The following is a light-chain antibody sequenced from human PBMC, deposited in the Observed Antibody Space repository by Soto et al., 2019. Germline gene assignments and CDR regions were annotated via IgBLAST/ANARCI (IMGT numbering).Light chain of an antibody. J-gene: IGKJ3*01. Sequence: DIQVTQSPSSLSASVGDRVSITCQASQGIRSHLNWYQQKPGKAPKLLIYDASNLETGVPSRFSGSGSGTDFTFTINSLQPEDIATYYCQHYDNLPLFGPGTKVDIK. CDR2: DAS. V-gene: IGKV1-33*01. CDR3: QHYDNLPL. CDR1: QGIRSH.